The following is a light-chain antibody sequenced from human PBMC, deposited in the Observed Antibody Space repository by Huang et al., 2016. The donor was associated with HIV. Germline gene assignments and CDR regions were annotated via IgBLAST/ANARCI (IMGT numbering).Light chain of an antibody. CDR2: RAS. Sequence: DIQMTQSPSTLSASVGDRVTIPCRASQNINTWLAWYQRKPGKAPDLLIYRASSLQVGVPSRFTGSGSGTEFTLTITSLQPDDLGTYYCQQYNTYLYTFGQGTKLEI. V-gene: IGKV1-5*03. CDR3: QQYNTYLYT. J-gene: IGKJ2*01. CDR1: QNINTW.